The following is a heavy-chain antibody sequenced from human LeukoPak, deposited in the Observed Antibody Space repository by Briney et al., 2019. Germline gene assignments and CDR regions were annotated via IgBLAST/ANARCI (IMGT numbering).Heavy chain of an antibody. CDR3: ARDGEMGTIENYFDY. Sequence: SETLSLTCTVSGGSISSYYWSWIRQPPGKGLEWIGYIYYSGSTNYNPSLKSRVTISVDTSKNQFSLKLSSVTAADTAVYYCARDGEMGTIENYFDYWGQGALVTVSS. CDR2: IYYSGST. J-gene: IGHJ4*02. V-gene: IGHV4-59*01. D-gene: IGHD5-24*01. CDR1: GGSISSYY.